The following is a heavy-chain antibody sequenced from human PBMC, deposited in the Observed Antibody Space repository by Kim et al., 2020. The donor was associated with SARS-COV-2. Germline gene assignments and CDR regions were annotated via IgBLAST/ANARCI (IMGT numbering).Heavy chain of an antibody. CDR3: ARGTVLWFGEFHEGFDY. V-gene: IGHV3-7*03. D-gene: IGHD3-10*01. J-gene: IGHJ4*02. CDR2: IKQDGSEK. Sequence: GGSLRLSCAASGFTFSSYWMSWVRQAPGKGLEWVANIKQDGSEKYYVDSVKGRFTISRDNAKNSLYLQMNSLRAEDTAVYYCARGTVLWFGEFHEGFDYWGQGTLVTVSS. CDR1: GFTFSSYW.